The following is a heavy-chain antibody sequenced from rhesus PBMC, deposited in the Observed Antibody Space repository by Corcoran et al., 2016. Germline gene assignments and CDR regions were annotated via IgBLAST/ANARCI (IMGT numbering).Heavy chain of an antibody. CDR3: ARTREYRPDY. CDR2: IYLDDDK. V-gene: IGHV2S1*01. J-gene: IGHJ4*01. Sequence: QVTLKESGPALVKPTQTLTLTCTFPGFSLSTSGMGVGWIRQPPGKALEWLASIYLDDDKYYSTSLKSRLTISKDTSKNQVVLTMTNMDPVDTATYYCARTREYRPDYWGQGVLVTVSS. D-gene: IGHD4-23*01. CDR1: GFSLSTSGMG.